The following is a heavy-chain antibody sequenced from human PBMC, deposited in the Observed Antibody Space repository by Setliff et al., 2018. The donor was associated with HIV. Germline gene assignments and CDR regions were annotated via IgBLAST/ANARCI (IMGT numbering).Heavy chain of an antibody. Sequence: SVKVSCKASGGTFSSYAISWVRQAPGQGLEWMGGIIPIFGTANYAQKFQGRVTITADESTSTAYMELSSLRSEDTAVYYCARDLRWYDSSGSHDAFDIWGQGTMVTVSS. CDR1: GGTFSSYA. D-gene: IGHD3-22*01. V-gene: IGHV1-69*13. J-gene: IGHJ3*02. CDR2: IIPIFGTA. CDR3: ARDLRWYDSSGSHDAFDI.